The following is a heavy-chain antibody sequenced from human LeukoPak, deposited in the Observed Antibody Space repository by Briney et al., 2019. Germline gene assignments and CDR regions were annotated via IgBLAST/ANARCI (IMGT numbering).Heavy chain of an antibody. D-gene: IGHD3-22*01. CDR1: GFTFSSYG. J-gene: IGHJ4*02. Sequence: PGGSLRLSCAASGFTFSSYGMHWVRQAPGKGLEWVAVIWYDGSNKYYADSVKGRFTISRDNSMNTLYLQMNSLRAEDTAVYYCARDRGYYDSSGYLPLGYWGQGTLVTVSS. CDR2: IWYDGSNK. CDR3: ARDRGYYDSSGYLPLGY. V-gene: IGHV3-33*01.